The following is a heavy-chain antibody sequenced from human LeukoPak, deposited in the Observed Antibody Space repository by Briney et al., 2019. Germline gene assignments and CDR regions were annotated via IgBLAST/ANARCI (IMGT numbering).Heavy chain of an antibody. J-gene: IGHJ5*02. V-gene: IGHV4-39*07. D-gene: IGHD3-22*01. CDR3: ARIYDSSWFDP. Sequence: SETLSLTCTVSGGSISSNSYYWGWIRQPPGKGLEWIGSIYYSGSTYYNPSLKSRVTISVDTSKNQFSLKLSSVTAADTAVYYCARIYDSSWFDPWGQGTLVTVSS. CDR1: GGSISSNSYY. CDR2: IYYSGST.